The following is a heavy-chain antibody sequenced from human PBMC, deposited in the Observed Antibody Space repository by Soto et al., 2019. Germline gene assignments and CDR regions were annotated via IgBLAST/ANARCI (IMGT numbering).Heavy chain of an antibody. CDR1: GFTFSTYS. CDR3: AREYTAWPLAYGLDV. D-gene: IGHD2-2*02. Sequence: GGSLRLSCVGTGFTFSTYSINWVRQAPGKGLEWVSSISSRSDIYYADSVKGRFTISRDNAKNSVSLQMNSLRAEDTAVYYCAREYTAWPLAYGLDVWGQGTTVTVSS. CDR2: ISSRSDI. V-gene: IGHV3-21*01. J-gene: IGHJ6*02.